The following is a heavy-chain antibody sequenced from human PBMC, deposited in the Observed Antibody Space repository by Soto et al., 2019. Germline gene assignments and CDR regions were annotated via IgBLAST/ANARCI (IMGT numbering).Heavy chain of an antibody. CDR3: ARLAAARYYYYYGMDV. D-gene: IGHD6-13*01. CDR2: INHSGST. Sequence: SETLSLTCAVYGGSFSGYYWSRIRQPPGKGLEWIGEINHSGSTNYNPSLKSRVTISVDTSKNQFSLKLSSVTAADTAVYYCARLAAARYYYYYGMDVWGQGTTVTVSS. CDR1: GGSFSGYY. J-gene: IGHJ6*02. V-gene: IGHV4-34*01.